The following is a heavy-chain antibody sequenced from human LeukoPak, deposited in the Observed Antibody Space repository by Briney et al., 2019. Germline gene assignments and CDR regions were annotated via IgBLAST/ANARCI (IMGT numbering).Heavy chain of an antibody. CDR2: IKSKTDGGTT. J-gene: IGHJ4*02. CDR3: TTEDGDYYFDY. V-gene: IGHV3-15*01. D-gene: IGHD4-17*01. Sequence: PGGSLRLSCAASGFTFSNAWMSWVRQAPGKGLEWVGCIKSKTDGGTTDYAAPVKGRFTISRDDSKNTLYLQMNSLKTEDTAVYYCTTEDGDYYFDYWGQGTLVTVSS. CDR1: GFTFSNAW.